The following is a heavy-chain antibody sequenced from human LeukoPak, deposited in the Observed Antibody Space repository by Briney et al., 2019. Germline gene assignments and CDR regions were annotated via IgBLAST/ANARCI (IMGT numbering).Heavy chain of an antibody. J-gene: IGHJ1*01. CDR3: AKDTSYYCSGGSCYSVYFQH. CDR2: IWYDGSNK. D-gene: IGHD2-15*01. Sequence: PGRSLRLSCAASGFTFSSYGMHWVRQAPGKGLEWVAVIWYDGSNKYYADSVKGRFTISRDNSKNTLYLQMNSLRAEDTAVYYCAKDTSYYCSGGSCYSVYFQHWGQGTLVTVSS. CDR1: GFTFSSYG. V-gene: IGHV3-33*06.